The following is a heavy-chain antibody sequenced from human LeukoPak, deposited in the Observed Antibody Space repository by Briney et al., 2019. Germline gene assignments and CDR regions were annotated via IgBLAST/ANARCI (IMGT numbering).Heavy chain of an antibody. V-gene: IGHV4-39*01. CDR2: IDYSGST. J-gene: IGHJ4*02. D-gene: IGHD2-15*01. Sequence: SETLSLTCTVSGGSISSSSYYWGWIRQPPGKGLEWIGSIDYSGSTYDNPSLKSRVTISVDTSKNQFSLKLSSVTAEDTAVYYCARQDATDHFDYWGQGTLVTVSS. CDR3: ARQDATDHFDY. CDR1: GGSISSSSYY.